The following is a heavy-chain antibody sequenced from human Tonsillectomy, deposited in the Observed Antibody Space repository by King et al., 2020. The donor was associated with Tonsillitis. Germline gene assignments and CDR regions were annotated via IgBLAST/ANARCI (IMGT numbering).Heavy chain of an antibody. CDR3: ARAFGILPAAVVVLGVHDY. D-gene: IGHD2-15*01. J-gene: IGHJ4*02. CDR2: IIPIFGTT. V-gene: IGHV1-69*01. Sequence: VQLVQSGAEVKKPGSSVKVSCKASGGTFSNYAISWVRQAPGQGLEWMGGIIPIFGTTNYAQKFQGRVTITADESTSTAYMELSSLRSEDTAVYYCARAFGILPAAVVVLGVHDYWGQGTLVTVSS. CDR1: GGTFSNYA.